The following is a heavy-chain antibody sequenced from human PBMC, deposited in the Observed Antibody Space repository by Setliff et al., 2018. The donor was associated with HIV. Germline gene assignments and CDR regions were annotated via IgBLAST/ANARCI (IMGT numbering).Heavy chain of an antibody. Sequence: GSLRLSCAASGFTFSFHAMTWVRQAPGKGLGWVSGINGDGDSTYYADSVKGRFTVSRDNSKDTLTLQMNDLRAEDTGLYYCAKDYTTTFWEYNWFDLWGQGTLVTVSS. D-gene: IGHD3-3*01. CDR1: GFTFSFHA. CDR2: INGDGDST. V-gene: IGHV3-23*01. CDR3: AKDYTTTFWEYNWFDL. J-gene: IGHJ5*02.